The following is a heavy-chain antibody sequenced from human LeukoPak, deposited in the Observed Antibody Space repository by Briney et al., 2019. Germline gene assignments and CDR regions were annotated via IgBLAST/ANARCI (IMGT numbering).Heavy chain of an antibody. Sequence: SETLSLTCTVSGCSISSGSYYWSWIRQPAGKGLEWIGRIYTSGSTNYNPSLKSRVTISVDTSKNQFSLKLSSVTAADTAVYYCARDLYGMDVWGQGTTVTVSS. CDR1: GCSISSGSYY. J-gene: IGHJ6*02. CDR3: ARDLYGMDV. CDR2: IYTSGST. V-gene: IGHV4-61*02.